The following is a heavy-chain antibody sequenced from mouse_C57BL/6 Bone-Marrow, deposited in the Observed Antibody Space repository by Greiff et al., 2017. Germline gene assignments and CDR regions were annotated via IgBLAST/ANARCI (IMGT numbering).Heavy chain of an antibody. J-gene: IGHJ1*03. CDR3: ARPSCDCYGSSDGYFDV. D-gene: IGHD1-1*01. CDR1: GYTFTSYW. Sequence: QVQLQQPGAELVKPGASVKMSCKASGYTFTSYWITWVKQRPGQGLEWIGDIYPGSGSTNYNEKFKSKATLTVDTSSSTAYMQLSSLTSEDSAVYDCARPSCDCYGSSDGYFDVWGTGTTVTVSS. V-gene: IGHV1-55*01. CDR2: IYPGSGST.